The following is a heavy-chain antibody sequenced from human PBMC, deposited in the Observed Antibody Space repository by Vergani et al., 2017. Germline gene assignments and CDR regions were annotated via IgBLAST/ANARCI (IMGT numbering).Heavy chain of an antibody. V-gene: IGHV4-38-2*02. CDR3: AREPHYYDATGYNYHV. J-gene: IGHJ4*02. CDR1: GYSISNGYH. D-gene: IGHD3-22*01. Sequence: QLQLQQSGPGLVKPSETLSLTCTVSGYSISNGYHWGWIRQPPGEGLEWIGRIYGSGTTNYNPSLRSRVTISVDTSKNQFSLHLSSVTAADTAVYFCAREPHYYDATGYNYHVWGQGTLVIVSS. CDR2: IYGSGTT.